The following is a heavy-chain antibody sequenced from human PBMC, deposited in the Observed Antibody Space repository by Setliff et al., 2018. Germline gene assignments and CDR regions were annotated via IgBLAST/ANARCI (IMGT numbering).Heavy chain of an antibody. D-gene: IGHD3-3*01. V-gene: IGHV4-59*12. CDR3: ARARTIFGVIRRKGPYYFDY. J-gene: IGHJ4*02. Sequence: ETLSLTCSVSGGSINRDYWNWIRQPPGKGLEWLGYIHYSGNTNYNPSLKSRVTISFNTSKNQFSLKLSSVTAADTAVYYCARARTIFGVIRRKGPYYFDYWGQGTLVTVSS. CDR1: GGSINRDY. CDR2: IHYSGNT.